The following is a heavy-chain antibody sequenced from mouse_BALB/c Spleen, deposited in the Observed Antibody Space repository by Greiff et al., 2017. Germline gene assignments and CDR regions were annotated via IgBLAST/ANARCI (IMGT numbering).Heavy chain of an antibody. CDR2: IDPANGNT. Sequence: EVQLQQSGAELVRSGASVKLSCTASGFNIKDYYMHWVKQRPEQGLEWIGRIDPANGNTKYDPKFQGKATITADTSSNTAYLQLSSLTSEDTAVYYCARAIYYYGSSHLYAMDYWGQGTSVTVSS. D-gene: IGHD1-1*01. CDR3: ARAIYYYGSSHLYAMDY. V-gene: IGHV14-3*02. CDR1: GFNIKDYY. J-gene: IGHJ4*01.